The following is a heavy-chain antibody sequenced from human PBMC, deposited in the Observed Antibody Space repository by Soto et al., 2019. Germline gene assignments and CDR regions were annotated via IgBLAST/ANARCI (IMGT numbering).Heavy chain of an antibody. V-gene: IGHV3-23*01. Sequence: GESLKISCAASGFTFSTYAMNWVRQAPGKGLEWVSGISGVGDTYYADPVKGRFIISRDNSKNTLYLQMNSLRAEDTAVYYCAKGKYYYDSSGYCYWGQGTLVTVSS. CDR1: GFTFSTYA. J-gene: IGHJ4*02. D-gene: IGHD3-22*01. CDR3: AKGKYYYDSSGYCY. CDR2: ISGVGDT.